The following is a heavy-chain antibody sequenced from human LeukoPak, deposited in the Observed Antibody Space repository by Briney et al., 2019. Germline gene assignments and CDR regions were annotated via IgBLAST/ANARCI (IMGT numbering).Heavy chain of an antibody. J-gene: IGHJ4*02. CDR1: GFTFNSYA. CDR3: VKGQEVVYAPTFDY. V-gene: IGHV3-64D*09. Sequence: GGSLRLSCSASGFTFNSYAIHWVRKAPGKGLEYVSSIGTNGISTYYADSVTGRFTISRDNSKNSLYLQMSSLRAEDTAVYYCVKGQEVVYAPTFDYWGQGTLVTVSS. D-gene: IGHD2-8*02. CDR2: IGTNGIST.